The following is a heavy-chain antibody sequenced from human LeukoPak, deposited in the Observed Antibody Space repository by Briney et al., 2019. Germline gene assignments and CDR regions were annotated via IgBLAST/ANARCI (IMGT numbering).Heavy chain of an antibody. CDR1: GYTLTELS. Sequence: GASVKVSCKVSGYTLTELSMHWVRQAPGKGLEWMGGFDPEDGETIYAQKFQGRVTITADESTSTAYMELSSLRSEDTAVYYCAMPGDWVSRYNWFDPWGQGTLVTVSS. CDR3: AMPGDWVSRYNWFDP. CDR2: FDPEDGET. V-gene: IGHV1-24*01. J-gene: IGHJ5*02. D-gene: IGHD3/OR15-3a*01.